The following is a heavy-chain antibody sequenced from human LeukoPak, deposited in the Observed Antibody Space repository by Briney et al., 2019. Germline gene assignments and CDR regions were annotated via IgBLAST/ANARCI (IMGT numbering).Heavy chain of an antibody. Sequence: GGSLRLSCVTSGFTFSSYGMHWVRQAPGKGLQWVAVISFDGSEKYYADSVKGRFTIPTDYSRNTLYLEMNSLRADDTAVYYCARSQLQYCSTTSCYVFDSWGQGTLVTVSS. CDR1: GFTFSSYG. J-gene: IGHJ4*02. V-gene: IGHV3-30*19. D-gene: IGHD2-2*01. CDR3: ARSQLQYCSTTSCYVFDS. CDR2: ISFDGSEK.